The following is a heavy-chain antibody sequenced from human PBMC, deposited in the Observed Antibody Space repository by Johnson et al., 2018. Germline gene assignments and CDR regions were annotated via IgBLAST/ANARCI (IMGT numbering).Heavy chain of an antibody. D-gene: IGHD6-19*01. CDR3: AGEGWTPGWYSYLDL. J-gene: IGHJ2*01. CDR1: GFTFSDYT. CDR2: ISSSSGYI. Sequence: VQLVQSGGGLVQSGGSLTLSCAVSGFTFSDYTMNWVRQAPGKGLEWVSSISSSSGYIYYADSVKGRFTISRDNAKNSLFLQMNSLRAEDPSVYNCAGEGWTPGWYSYLDLWGRGTPVIVSS. V-gene: IGHV3-21*01.